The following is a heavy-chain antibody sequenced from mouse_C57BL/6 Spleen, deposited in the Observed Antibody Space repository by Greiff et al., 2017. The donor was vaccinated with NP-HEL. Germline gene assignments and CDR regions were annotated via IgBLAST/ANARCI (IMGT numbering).Heavy chain of an antibody. CDR1: GYTFTSYW. J-gene: IGHJ1*03. CDR3: ASYYSNYRYFDV. CDR2: IDPSDSYT. Sequence: QVQLQQPGAELVKPGASVKLSCKASGYTFTSYWMQWVKQRPGQGLEWIGEIDPSDSYTNYNQKFKGKATLTVDTSSRTAYMQLSSLTSEDSAVYYCASYYSNYRYFDVWGTGTTVTVSS. V-gene: IGHV1-50*01. D-gene: IGHD2-5*01.